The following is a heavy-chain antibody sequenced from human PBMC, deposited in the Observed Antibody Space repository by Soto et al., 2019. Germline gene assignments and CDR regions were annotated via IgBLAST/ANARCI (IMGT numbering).Heavy chain of an antibody. D-gene: IGHD4-4*01. CDR3: ARDRGVTNYNYYGMDV. Sequence: GGSLRLSCAASAFTFSGYSMSWVRQAPGKGLEWVSIISGSGSIIHYADSVKGRFTISRDNAKNSLYLQMNSLRDEDTAVYYCARDRGVTNYNYYGMDVWGQGTTVTVSS. V-gene: IGHV3-48*02. J-gene: IGHJ6*02. CDR2: ISGSGSII. CDR1: AFTFSGYS.